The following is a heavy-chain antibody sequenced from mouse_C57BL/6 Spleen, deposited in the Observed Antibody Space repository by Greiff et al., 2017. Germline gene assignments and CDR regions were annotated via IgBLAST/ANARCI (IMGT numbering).Heavy chain of an antibody. CDR2: IRNKANGFTT. CDR1: GFTFTDYY. J-gene: IGHJ4*01. D-gene: IGHD1-1*01. V-gene: IGHV7-3*01. Sequence: EVMLVESGGGLVQPGGSLSLSCAASGFTFTDYYLSWVRQPPGKALEWLGCIRNKANGFTTEYSASVKGRFTISRDNSLSILYLQMNALSAEDSATYYCARFDGSSRIDYWGRGSSVTVAS. CDR3: ARFDGSSRIDY.